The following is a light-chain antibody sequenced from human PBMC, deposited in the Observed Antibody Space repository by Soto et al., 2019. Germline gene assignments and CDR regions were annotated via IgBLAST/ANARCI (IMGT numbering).Light chain of an antibody. CDR1: QSVSSN. Sequence: EIVMTQSPATLSVSPGERATLSCRASQSVSSNLAWYQQKPGQAPRLLIYGASTRATGIPARFSGSGSGTESTLTISSLQSEDFAVNYCQQYNNWPLITFGQGTRLEIK. CDR2: GAS. CDR3: QQYNNWPLIT. J-gene: IGKJ5*01. V-gene: IGKV3-15*01.